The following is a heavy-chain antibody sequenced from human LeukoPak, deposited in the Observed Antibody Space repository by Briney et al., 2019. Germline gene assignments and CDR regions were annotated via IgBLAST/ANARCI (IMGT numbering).Heavy chain of an antibody. J-gene: IGHJ4*02. CDR1: GFTFSNYW. D-gene: IGHD3-10*01. Sequence: GGSLRLSCAASGFTFSNYWMHWVRQAPGKGLVWVSRINGDGTGTSYADPVKGRFTISRDNAKNTLYLQMNSLRAEDTAVYYCAEGASPGAFDYWGQGTLVTVSS. V-gene: IGHV3-74*01. CDR3: AEGASPGAFDY. CDR2: INGDGTGT.